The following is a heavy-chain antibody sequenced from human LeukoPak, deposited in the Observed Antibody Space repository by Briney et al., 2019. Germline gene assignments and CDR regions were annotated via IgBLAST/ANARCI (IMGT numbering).Heavy chain of an antibody. J-gene: IGHJ4*02. Sequence: GGSLRLSCAASGFTFSSYAMSWVRQAPGKGLEWVSAISGSGGSTYYADSVKGRFTISRDNSKNTLYLQVNSLRAEDTAVYYCAKDDEYDILTGGNFDYWGQGTLVTVSS. D-gene: IGHD3-9*01. CDR2: ISGSGGST. CDR3: AKDDEYDILTGGNFDY. CDR1: GFTFSSYA. V-gene: IGHV3-23*01.